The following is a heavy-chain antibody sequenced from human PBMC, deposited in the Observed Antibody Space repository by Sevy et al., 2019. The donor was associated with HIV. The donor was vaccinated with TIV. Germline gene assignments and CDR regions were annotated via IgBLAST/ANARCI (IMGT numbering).Heavy chain of an antibody. CDR1: GFTFDDYA. CDR2: ITRNSYEAYGGTT. D-gene: IGHD5-12*01. CDR3: TRGLATADTPEYYFDY. J-gene: IGHJ4*02. Sequence: GGSLRLSCTTSGFTFDDYAMSWFRQAPGKGLEWVALITRNSYEAYGGTTDYAASVKGRFIISRDDSKSVANLQMNSLKTEDTAVYYCTRGLATADTPEYYFDYWGQGTLVTVSS. V-gene: IGHV3-49*03.